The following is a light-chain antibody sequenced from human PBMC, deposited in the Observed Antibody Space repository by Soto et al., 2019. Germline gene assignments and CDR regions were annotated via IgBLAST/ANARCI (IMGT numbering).Light chain of an antibody. Sequence: DLQLTKSPSTMSESVGDRVTITCRARQNIHPWLAWFQLKPGKAPKLLIYDASSLEGGVPSKFSGSGSGTEFTLTSSNLQPDDFATYYCQQYSSYWTFGHGTKV. CDR2: DAS. CDR3: QQYSSYWT. CDR1: QNIHPW. J-gene: IGKJ1*01. V-gene: IGKV1-5*01.